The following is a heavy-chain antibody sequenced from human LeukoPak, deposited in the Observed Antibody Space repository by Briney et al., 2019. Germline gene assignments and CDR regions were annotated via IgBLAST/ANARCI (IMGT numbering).Heavy chain of an antibody. CDR3: AKDFDFWSGNHAFDI. V-gene: IGHV3-23*01. CDR2: ISGSGGGT. Sequence: GGSLRLSCTASGFIFRDYVMSWVRQAPGKGLEWVSAISGSGGGTYYADSVKGRFTISRDNSKNTLYLQMNSLRAEDTAVYYCAKDFDFWSGNHAFDIWGQGTMVTVSS. CDR1: GFIFRDYV. J-gene: IGHJ3*02. D-gene: IGHD3-3*01.